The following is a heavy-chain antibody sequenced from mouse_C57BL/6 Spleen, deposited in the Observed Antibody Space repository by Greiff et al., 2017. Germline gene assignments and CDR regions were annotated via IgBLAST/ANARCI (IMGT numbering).Heavy chain of an antibody. CDR1: GFTFSSYG. CDR3: ARHPITTVVATDAMDY. D-gene: IGHD1-1*01. CDR2: ISSGGSYT. J-gene: IGHJ4*01. Sequence: EVHLVESGGDLVKPGGSLKLSCAASGFTFSSYGMSWVRQTPDKRLEWVATISSGGSYTYYPDSVKGRFTISRDNAKNTLYLQMSSLKSEDTAMYYCARHPITTVVATDAMDYWGQGTSVTVSS. V-gene: IGHV5-6*01.